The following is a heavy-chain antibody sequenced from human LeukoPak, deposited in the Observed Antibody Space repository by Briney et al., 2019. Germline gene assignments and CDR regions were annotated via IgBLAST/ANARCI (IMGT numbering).Heavy chain of an antibody. Sequence: SETLSLTCTVSGGSISSSSYYWGWIRQPPGKGLEWIGSIYYSGSTYYNPSLKSRVTISVDTSKNQFSLKLSSVTAADTAVYYCARDLGIAARPDYWGQGTLVTVSS. J-gene: IGHJ4*02. CDR2: IYYSGST. CDR1: GGSISSSSYY. D-gene: IGHD6-6*01. V-gene: IGHV4-39*02. CDR3: ARDLGIAARPDY.